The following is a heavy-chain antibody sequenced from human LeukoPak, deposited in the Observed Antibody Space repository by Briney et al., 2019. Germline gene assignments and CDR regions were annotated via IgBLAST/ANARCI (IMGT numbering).Heavy chain of an antibody. CDR2: INPSGGST. J-gene: IGHJ6*03. Sequence: ASVKVSCKASGYTFTSYYMHWVRQAPGQGLEWMGIINPSGGSTSYAQKFQGRVTMTRDMSTSTAYMELSSLRSEDTAVYYWARGGVGGYCTNGVCYTAMVYYYMDVWGKGTTVTVSS. CDR1: GYTFTSYY. CDR3: ARGGVGGYCTNGVCYTAMVYYYMDV. V-gene: IGHV1-46*01. D-gene: IGHD2-8*01.